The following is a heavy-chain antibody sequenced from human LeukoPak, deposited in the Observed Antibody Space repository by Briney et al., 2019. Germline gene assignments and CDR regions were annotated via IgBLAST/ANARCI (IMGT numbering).Heavy chain of an antibody. D-gene: IGHD3-22*01. CDR2: ISSSGSTI. CDR3: ARAQGYYYDSSGYWGY. V-gene: IGHV3-11*01. CDR1: GFTVSSNY. J-gene: IGHJ4*02. Sequence: PGGSLRLSCAASGFTVSSNYMSWVRQAPGKGLEWVSYISSSGSTIYYADSVKGRFTISRDNAKNSLYLQMNSLRAEDTAVYYCARAQGYYYDSSGYWGYWGQGTLVTVSS.